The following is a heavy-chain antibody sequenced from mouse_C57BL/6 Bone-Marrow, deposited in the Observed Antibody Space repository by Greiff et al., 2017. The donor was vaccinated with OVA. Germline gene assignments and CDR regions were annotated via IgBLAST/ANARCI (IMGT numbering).Heavy chain of an antibody. CDR2: IWSGGST. CDR1: GFSLTSYG. D-gene: IGHD2-2*01. V-gene: IGHV2-2*01. J-gene: IGHJ3*01. Sequence: QVQLKESGPGLVQPSQSLSITCTVLGFSLTSYGVHSVRQSPGKGLEWLGVIWSGGSTDYNAAFISRLSISKDNSKSQVFFKMSSLQADDAAVYYCAGYGYGEAYWGQGTLVTVSA. CDR3: AGYGYGEAY.